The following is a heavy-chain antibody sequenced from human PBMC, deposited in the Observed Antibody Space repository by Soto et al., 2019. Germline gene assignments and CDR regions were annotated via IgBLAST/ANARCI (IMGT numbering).Heavy chain of an antibody. J-gene: IGHJ6*02. V-gene: IGHV4-59*01. Sequence: SETLSLTCTVSGGSISSYYWSWIRQPPGKGLEWIGYIYYSGSTNYNPSPKSRVTISVDTSKNQFSLKLSSVTAADTAVYYCACIYDPNYYGMEVWGQGTTVTVSS. CDR2: IYYSGST. CDR1: GGSISSYY. D-gene: IGHD1-1*01. CDR3: ACIYDPNYYGMEV.